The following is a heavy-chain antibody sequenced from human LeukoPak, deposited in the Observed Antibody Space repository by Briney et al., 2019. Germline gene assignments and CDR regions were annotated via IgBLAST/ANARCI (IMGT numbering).Heavy chain of an antibody. V-gene: IGHV1-2*06. CDR3: ARYITVGATYQHFDY. D-gene: IGHD1-26*01. CDR2: INPNSGGT. J-gene: IGHJ4*02. Sequence: EASVKVSFKASGYTFTGYYMHWVRQAPGQGLEWMGRINPNSGGTNYAQKFQGRVTMTRDTSISTAYMELSRLRSDDTAVYYCARYITVGATYQHFDYWGQGTLVTVSS. CDR1: GYTFTGYY.